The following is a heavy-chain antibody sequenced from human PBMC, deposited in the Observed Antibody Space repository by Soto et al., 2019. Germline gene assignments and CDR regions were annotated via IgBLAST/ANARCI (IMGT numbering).Heavy chain of an antibody. CDR1: GGTFSSYA. J-gene: IGHJ5*02. V-gene: IGHV1-69*01. D-gene: IGHD1-26*01. Sequence: QVQLVQSGAEVKKPGSSVKVSCKASGGTFSSYAISWVRQAPGQGLEWMGGINPIFGTANYGQEFQGRITITASESTSTAYMELSSLRSEDTAVYYCGRGEGASGAGWFDPCGQGTTVTVSS. CDR2: INPIFGTA. CDR3: GRGEGASGAGWFDP.